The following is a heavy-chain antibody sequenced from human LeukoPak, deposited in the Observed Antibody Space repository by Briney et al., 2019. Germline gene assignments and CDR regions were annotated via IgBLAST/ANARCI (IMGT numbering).Heavy chain of an antibody. D-gene: IGHD6-13*01. CDR3: AGSPGIANWFDP. CDR2: INSDGINT. J-gene: IGHJ5*02. CDR1: GFTFSNYW. V-gene: IGHV3-74*01. Sequence: PGGSLRLSCAASGFTFSNYWMHWVRQAPGKGLVWVSRINSDGINTSYADSVKGRFTISRDNAKNTLNLQMNSLRAEDTALYYCAGSPGIANWFDPWGQGTLVTVSS.